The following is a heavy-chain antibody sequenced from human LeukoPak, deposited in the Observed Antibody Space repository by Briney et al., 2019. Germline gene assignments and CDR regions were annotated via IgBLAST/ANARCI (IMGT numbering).Heavy chain of an antibody. V-gene: IGHV3-21*01. J-gene: IGHJ4*02. CDR1: GFTFRCYA. D-gene: IGHD6-6*01. Sequence: QRGGSLILSCAASGFTFRCYALRWVRPAPGEGLELVSSISSSSSYKYYADSVKGRFTISRDNAKNSLYLQMNSLRAEDTAVYYCARSYSSSSGSNYWGQGTLVTVSS. CDR3: ARSYSSSSGSNY. CDR2: ISSSSSYK.